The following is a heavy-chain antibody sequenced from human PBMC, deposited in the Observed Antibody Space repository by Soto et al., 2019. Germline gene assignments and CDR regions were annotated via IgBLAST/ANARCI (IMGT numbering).Heavy chain of an antibody. J-gene: IGHJ4*02. CDR3: AIQRIAAADLTFDY. CDR2: IYYSGST. D-gene: IGHD6-25*01. CDR1: GGSISSYY. Sequence: QVQLQESGPGLVKPSETLSLTCTVSGGSISSYYWSWIRQPPGKGLEWIGYIYYSGSTNYNPSLKSRVTISVDTSKNQFSLKLSSVTAADTAVYYCAIQRIAAADLTFDYWGQGTLVTVSS. V-gene: IGHV4-59*08.